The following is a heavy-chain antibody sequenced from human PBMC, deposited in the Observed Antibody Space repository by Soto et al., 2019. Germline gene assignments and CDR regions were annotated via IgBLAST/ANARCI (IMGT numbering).Heavy chain of an antibody. V-gene: IGHV1-3*01. Sequence: QVQLVQSGAEVKKPGASVKVSCKASGYTFTSYAMHWVHQAPGQRLEWMGWINAGNGNTKYSQKFQGRVTITRDTSASTAYMELSSLRSEDTAVYYCARVITFGGVIVTGWFDPWGQGTLVTVSS. J-gene: IGHJ5*02. D-gene: IGHD3-16*02. CDR2: INAGNGNT. CDR1: GYTFTSYA. CDR3: ARVITFGGVIVTGWFDP.